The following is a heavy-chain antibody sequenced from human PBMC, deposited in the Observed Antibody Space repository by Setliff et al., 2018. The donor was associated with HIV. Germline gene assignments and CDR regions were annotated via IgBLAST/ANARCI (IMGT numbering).Heavy chain of an antibody. CDR3: ARGPFRAHPLGGYPDY. J-gene: IGHJ4*02. CDR1: GYTFTTYA. CDR2: INAGDGVT. V-gene: IGHV1-3*01. D-gene: IGHD3-16*02. Sequence: ASVKVSCKASGYTFTTYAIHWVRQAPGQRLEWMGWINAGDGVTKFSQKFQDRVTITRDTSANTAYLELTSLRSEDTAVYYCARGPFRAHPLGGYPDYWGQGTLVTVSS.